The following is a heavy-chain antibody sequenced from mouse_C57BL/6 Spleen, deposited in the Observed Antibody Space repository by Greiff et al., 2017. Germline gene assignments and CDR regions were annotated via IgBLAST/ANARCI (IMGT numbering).Heavy chain of an antibody. Sequence: VKLMESGAELMKPGASVKLSCKATGYTFTGYWIEWVKQRPGHGLEWIGEILPGSGSTNYNEKFKGKATFTADTSSNTAYMQLSSLTTEDSAIYYCARREGTYDSRTKWYFDVWGTGTTVTVSS. D-gene: IGHD2-3*01. CDR3: ARREGTYDSRTKWYFDV. J-gene: IGHJ1*03. CDR2: ILPGSGST. CDR1: GYTFTGYW. V-gene: IGHV1-9*01.